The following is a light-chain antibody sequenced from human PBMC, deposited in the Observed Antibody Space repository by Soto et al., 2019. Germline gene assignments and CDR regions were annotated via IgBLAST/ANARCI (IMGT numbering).Light chain of an antibody. CDR2: AAS. CDR1: QSISSY. J-gene: IGKJ4*01. Sequence: DIQMTQSPSSLSASVGDRVTITCRASQSISSYLNWYQQKPGKAPKLLIFAASTLQSGVPSRFSGSGSGTDFALTINSLQPEDLATYYCQQTYTTLTFGGGTKVEIK. V-gene: IGKV1-39*01. CDR3: QQTYTTLT.